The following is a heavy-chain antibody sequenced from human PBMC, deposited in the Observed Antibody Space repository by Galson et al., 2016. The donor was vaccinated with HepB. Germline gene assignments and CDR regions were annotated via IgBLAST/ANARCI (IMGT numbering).Heavy chain of an antibody. Sequence: SLRLSCAASGFSFSNYWMSWVRQSPGKGLEWVANIKQDGSENYYVDSVKGRFTIARDNAKNALYLQMNSLRAEDTAVYYCARDNKWVLSYYFYYSMDVWGQGTTVTVSS. CDR3: ARDNKWVLSYYFYYSMDV. D-gene: IGHD2-2*03. CDR2: IKQDGSEN. CDR1: GFSFSNYW. V-gene: IGHV3-7*01. J-gene: IGHJ6*02.